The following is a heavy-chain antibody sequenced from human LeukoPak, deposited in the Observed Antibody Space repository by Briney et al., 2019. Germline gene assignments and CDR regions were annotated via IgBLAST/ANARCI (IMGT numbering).Heavy chain of an antibody. CDR3: ARDLNWETY. V-gene: IGHV3-21*01. Sequence: GSLRLSCVASGFTLSSYAMSWVRQAPGKGLQWVSSLGISGGYTWYAGSVKGRFTISRDNAKNSLYLQMNSLRAEDTAVYYCARDLNWETYWGQGTLVSVSS. J-gene: IGHJ4*02. CDR1: GFTLSSYA. D-gene: IGHD7-27*01. CDR2: LGISGGYT.